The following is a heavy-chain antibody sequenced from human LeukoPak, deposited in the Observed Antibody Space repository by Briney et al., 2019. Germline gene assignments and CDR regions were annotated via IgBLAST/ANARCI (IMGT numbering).Heavy chain of an antibody. Sequence: AGGSLRLSCAASGFTFSGYAMSWVRQAPGKGLEWVSAISGSGGSTYYADSVKGRFTISRDNSKNTLYLQMNSLRAEDTAVYYCANLRFLEWLVFDYWGQGTLVTVSS. CDR1: GFTFSGYA. CDR3: ANLRFLEWLVFDY. J-gene: IGHJ4*02. V-gene: IGHV3-23*01. D-gene: IGHD3-3*01. CDR2: ISGSGGST.